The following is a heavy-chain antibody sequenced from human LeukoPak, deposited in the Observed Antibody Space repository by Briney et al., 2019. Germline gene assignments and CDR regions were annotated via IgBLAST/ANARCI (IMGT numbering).Heavy chain of an antibody. J-gene: IGHJ4*02. V-gene: IGHV3-53*01. CDR2: LYSGGNT. CDR3: ARGSSMVQGVVFGY. D-gene: IGHD3-10*01. Sequence: PGGSLRLSCAASGFIVSSNYMSWVRQAPGEGLEWVSVLYSGGNTYYADSVKGRFTISRDNSKNPLYLQMNSLRAEDTAVYYCARGSSMVQGVVFGYWGQGTLVTVSS. CDR1: GFIVSSNY.